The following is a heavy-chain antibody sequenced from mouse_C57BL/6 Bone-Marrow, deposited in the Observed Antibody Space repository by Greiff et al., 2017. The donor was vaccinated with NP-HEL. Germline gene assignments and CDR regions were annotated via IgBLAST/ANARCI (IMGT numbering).Heavy chain of an antibody. Sequence: VKLVESGPGLVQPSQSLSITCTVSGFSLTSYGVHWVRQSPGKGLEWLGVIWRGGSTDYNAAFMSRLSITKDNSKSQVFFKMNSLQADDTAIYYCAKINWAYYYAMDYWGQGTSVTVSS. V-gene: IGHV2-5*01. CDR1: GFSLTSYG. D-gene: IGHD4-1*01. CDR2: IWRGGST. CDR3: AKINWAYYYAMDY. J-gene: IGHJ4*01.